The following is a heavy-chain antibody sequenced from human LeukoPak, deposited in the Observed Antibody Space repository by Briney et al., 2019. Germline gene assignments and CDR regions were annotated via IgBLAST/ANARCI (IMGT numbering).Heavy chain of an antibody. J-gene: IGHJ3*02. Sequence: PSETLSLTCTVSGGSISSSSYYWGWIRQPPGKGLEWIGSIYYSGSTYYNPSLKSRVTISVDTSKNQFSLKLSSVTAADTAVYYCARHPPAVGFDIWGQGIMVTVSS. CDR2: IYYSGST. CDR1: GGSISSSSYY. CDR3: ARHPPAVGFDI. V-gene: IGHV4-39*01.